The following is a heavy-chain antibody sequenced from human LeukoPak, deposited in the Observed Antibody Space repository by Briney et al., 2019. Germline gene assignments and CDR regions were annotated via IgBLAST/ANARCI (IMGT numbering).Heavy chain of an antibody. CDR2: IYYSGST. Sequence: SETLSLTCTVSGGSISSGSYYWGWIRQPPGKGLEWIGSIYYSGSTYYNPSLKSRVTISVDTSKSQFSLKLSSVTAADTAVYYCARQTGSNWYGDYWGQGTLVTVSS. CDR1: GGSISSGSYY. D-gene: IGHD6-13*01. V-gene: IGHV4-39*01. J-gene: IGHJ4*02. CDR3: ARQTGSNWYGDY.